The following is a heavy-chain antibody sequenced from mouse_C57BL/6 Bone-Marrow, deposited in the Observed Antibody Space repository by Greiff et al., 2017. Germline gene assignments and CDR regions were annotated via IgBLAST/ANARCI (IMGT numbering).Heavy chain of an antibody. CDR1: GYAFTNYL. Sequence: QVQLKESGAELVRPGTSVKVSCKASGYAFTNYLIEWVKQRPGQGLEWIGVVNPGSGGTNYNEKFKGKATLTADKSSSTAYMQLSSLTSEDSAVYVCATHYYYGSSYEDYWGQGTTLTVSS. D-gene: IGHD1-1*01. CDR2: VNPGSGGT. J-gene: IGHJ2*01. CDR3: ATHYYYGSSYEDY. V-gene: IGHV1-54*01.